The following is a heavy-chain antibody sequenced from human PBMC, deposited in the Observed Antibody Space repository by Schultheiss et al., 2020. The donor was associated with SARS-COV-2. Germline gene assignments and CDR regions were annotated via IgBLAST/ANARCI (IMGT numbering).Heavy chain of an antibody. Sequence: GGSLRLSCAASGFTFSSYAMHWVRQAPGKGLEWVAVISYDGSNKYYADSVKGRFTISRDNSKNTLYLQMNSLRAEDTAVYYCARVYCSSTSCYNWFDPWGQGTLVTVSS. D-gene: IGHD2-2*01. CDR2: ISYDGSNK. CDR1: GFTFSSYA. J-gene: IGHJ5*02. CDR3: ARVYCSSTSCYNWFDP. V-gene: IGHV3-30*14.